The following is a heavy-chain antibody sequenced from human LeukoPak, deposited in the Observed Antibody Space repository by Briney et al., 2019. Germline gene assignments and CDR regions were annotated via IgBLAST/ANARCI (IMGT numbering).Heavy chain of an antibody. CDR2: INPSGGST. CDR3: ARGGRGEGTGTTRVAFDI. J-gene: IGHJ3*02. D-gene: IGHD1-1*01. V-gene: IGHV1-46*01. Sequence: ASVKVSFKAAGYTFTNYYMHWVRQAPGQGLEWMGTINPSGGSTSYAQKFQGRVTMTRDTSTSTVYMELSSLRSEDTAVYYCARGGRGEGTGTTRVAFDIWGQGTMVTVSS. CDR1: GYTFTNYY.